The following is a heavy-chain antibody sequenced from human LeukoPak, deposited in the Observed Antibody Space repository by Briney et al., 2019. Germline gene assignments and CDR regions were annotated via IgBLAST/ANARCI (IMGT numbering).Heavy chain of an antibody. J-gene: IGHJ4*02. Sequence: GASVKVPRKASGGTFSSYTISWVRQAPGQGLEWMGRIIPILGIANYAQKFQGRVTITADKSTSTAYMELSSLRSEDTAVYYCARDLAPCSSTSCYPYFDYWGQGTLVTVSS. D-gene: IGHD2-2*01. CDR1: GGTFSSYT. V-gene: IGHV1-69*04. CDR2: IIPILGIA. CDR3: ARDLAPCSSTSCYPYFDY.